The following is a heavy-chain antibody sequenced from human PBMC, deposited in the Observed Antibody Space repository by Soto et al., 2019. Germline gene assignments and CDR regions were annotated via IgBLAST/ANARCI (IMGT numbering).Heavy chain of an antibody. J-gene: IGHJ4*02. CDR3: ATDDDYGDYNFDY. CDR2: FDPEDGET. D-gene: IGHD4-17*01. CDR1: GYTLTELS. V-gene: IGHV1-24*01. Sequence: GASVKVSGKVSGYTLTELSMHGVLQSPGKGLDWMGGFDPEDGETIYAQKFQGRVTMTEDTSTDTAYMELSSLRSEDTAVYYCATDDDYGDYNFDYWGQGTLVTSPQ.